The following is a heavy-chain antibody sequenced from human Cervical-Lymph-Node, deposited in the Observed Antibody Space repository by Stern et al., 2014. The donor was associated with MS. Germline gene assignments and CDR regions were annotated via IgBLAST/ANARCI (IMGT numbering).Heavy chain of an antibody. Sequence: QLQLQESGPGLLRPSETLSLTCTVSGASITSYYWSWIRQPPGKGLEWIGYIYYSETTNCNASLKGRVAISIDTSKTQFSLRLSSVPAADTAVYYCARATDLWGQGTLVTVSS. CDR3: ARATDL. CDR1: GASITSYY. CDR2: IYYSETT. J-gene: IGHJ5*02. V-gene: IGHV4-59*01.